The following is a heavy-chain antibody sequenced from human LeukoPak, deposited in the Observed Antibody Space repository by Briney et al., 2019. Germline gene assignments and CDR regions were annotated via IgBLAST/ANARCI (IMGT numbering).Heavy chain of an antibody. CDR3: ARGVDNSSWYPWFDP. CDR1: GGSISSYY. J-gene: IGHJ5*02. V-gene: IGHV4-59*01. Sequence: SETLSLTCTVSGGSISSYYWSWIRQPPGKGLGWIGYIYYSGSTNYNPSLKSRVTISVDTSKNQFSLKLSSVTAADTAVYYCARGVDNSSWYPWFDPWGQGTLVTVSS. CDR2: IYYSGST. D-gene: IGHD6-13*01.